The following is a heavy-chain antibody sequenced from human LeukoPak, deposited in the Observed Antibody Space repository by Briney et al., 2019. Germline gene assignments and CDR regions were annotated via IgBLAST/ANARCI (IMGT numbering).Heavy chain of an antibody. CDR3: ARDLRPGIAAAGV. CDR2: INPSGGST. D-gene: IGHD6-13*01. J-gene: IGHJ4*02. Sequence: ASVKVSCKASGYTFTSYYMHWVRQAPGQGLEWMGIINPSGGSTSYAQKFQSRVTMTRDTSTSTVYMELSSLRSEDTAVYYCARDLRPGIAAAGVWGQGTLVTVSS. V-gene: IGHV1-46*01. CDR1: GYTFTSYY.